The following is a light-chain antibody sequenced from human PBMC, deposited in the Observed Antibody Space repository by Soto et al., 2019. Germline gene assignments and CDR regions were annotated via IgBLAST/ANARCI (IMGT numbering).Light chain of an antibody. Sequence: QSVLTQPPSVSGAPGQRVTISCTGSSSNIGAGYDVPWYQQLPGTAPKLLIYGNSNRPSGVPDRFSGSKSGTSASLAITGLQAEDEVDYYGQAYDSSMSGSWVFGGGTKLTVL. V-gene: IGLV1-40*01. CDR3: QAYDSSMSGSWV. J-gene: IGLJ3*02. CDR1: SSNIGAGYD. CDR2: GNS.